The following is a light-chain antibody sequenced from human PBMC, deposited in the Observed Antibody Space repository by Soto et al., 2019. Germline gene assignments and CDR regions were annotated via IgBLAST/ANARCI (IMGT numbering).Light chain of an antibody. V-gene: IGKV1-13*02. CDR2: DAS. Sequence: AIQLTQSPSSLSASVGDRVTITCRASQGISSALAWYQQKPGKAPKLLIYDASSLDSGVPSRFSGSGSGTDFPLTISSLQPEDFATDYCQQFNSYPYTFGQGTKLEIK. CDR3: QQFNSYPYT. J-gene: IGKJ2*01. CDR1: QGISSA.